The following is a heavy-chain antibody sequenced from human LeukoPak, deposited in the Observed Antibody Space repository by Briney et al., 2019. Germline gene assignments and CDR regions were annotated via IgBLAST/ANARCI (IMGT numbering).Heavy chain of an antibody. Sequence: GESLKISCKGSGYSFNSYWIGWVRQMPGKGLEWMGIIYPSDSDTRYSPSFQGQVTISVDKSITTAYLQWSSLKASDTAMYYCARHAVGSSSWYLEDYYYYGMDVWGQGTTVTVSS. CDR2: IYPSDSDT. CDR1: GYSFNSYW. V-gene: IGHV5-51*01. J-gene: IGHJ6*02. CDR3: ARHAVGSSSWYLEDYYYYGMDV. D-gene: IGHD6-13*01.